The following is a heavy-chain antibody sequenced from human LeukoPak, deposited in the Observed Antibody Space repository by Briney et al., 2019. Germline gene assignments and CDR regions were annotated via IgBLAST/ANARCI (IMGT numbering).Heavy chain of an antibody. D-gene: IGHD3-22*01. V-gene: IGHV3-23*01. Sequence: GGSLRLSCAASGFTFSNYAMSWVRRAPGKGLEWVSAISGSGGSTYYADSVKGRFTISRDNSKNTLYLQMNSLRAEDTAVYYCAGGGSSGYYYFDYWGQGALVTVSS. CDR2: ISGSGGST. CDR3: AGGGSSGYYYFDY. CDR1: GFTFSNYA. J-gene: IGHJ4*02.